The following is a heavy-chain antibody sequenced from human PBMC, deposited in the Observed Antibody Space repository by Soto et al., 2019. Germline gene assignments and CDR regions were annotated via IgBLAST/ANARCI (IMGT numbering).Heavy chain of an antibody. CDR1: GGSISSYY. V-gene: IGHV4-59*01. D-gene: IGHD3-3*01. Sequence: SETLSLTCTVSGGSISSYYWSWIRQPPGKGLEWIGYIYYSGSTNYNPSLKSRVTISVDTSKNQFSLKLSSVTAADTAVYYCAGAYDFWSGSYYYYYYMDVWGKGTRVTVSS. CDR3: AGAYDFWSGSYYYYYYMDV. J-gene: IGHJ6*03. CDR2: IYYSGST.